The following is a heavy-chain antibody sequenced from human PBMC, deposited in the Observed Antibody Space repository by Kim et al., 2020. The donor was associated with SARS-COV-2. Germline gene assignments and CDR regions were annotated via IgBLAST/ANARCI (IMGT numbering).Heavy chain of an antibody. CDR2: IYQSGNT. J-gene: IGHJ5*02. CDR1: GYSISSAYY. CDR3: AREVRGFDP. Sequence: SETLSLTCTVSGYSISSAYYWAWIRQPPGKGLEWIGSIYQSGNTYYNPSLKSRVTISVDTSKNHFSLKLSSVTAADTAVYFCAREVRGFDPWGQGTLVTV. V-gene: IGHV4-38-2*02.